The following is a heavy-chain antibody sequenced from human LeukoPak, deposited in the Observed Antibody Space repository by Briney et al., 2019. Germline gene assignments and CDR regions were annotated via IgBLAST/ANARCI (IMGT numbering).Heavy chain of an antibody. J-gene: IGHJ6*03. CDR3: ARNAPNCSSTSCAKNYYYYYMDV. Sequence: SETLSLTCTVSGGSLTSISHHWGWIRQHPGKGLEWIGYIYFSGSTYYNPFLKSRVTISVDTSKNQFSLTLSSGTAADTAVYYCARNAPNCSSTSCAKNYYYYYMDVWGKGTTVTVSS. CDR2: IYFSGST. V-gene: IGHV4-31*03. CDR1: GGSLTSISHH. D-gene: IGHD2-2*01.